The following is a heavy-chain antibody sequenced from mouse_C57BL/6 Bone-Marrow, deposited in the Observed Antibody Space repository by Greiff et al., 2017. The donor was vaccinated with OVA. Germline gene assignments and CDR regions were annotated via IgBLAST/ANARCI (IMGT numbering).Heavy chain of an antibody. J-gene: IGHJ4*01. V-gene: IGHV5-4*01. Sequence: EVHLVESGGGLVKPGGSLKLSCAASGFTFSSYAMSWVRQTPEKRLEWVATISDGGSYTYYPDNVKGRFTISRDNAKNNLYLQMSHLKSEDTAMYYCARDKLPYYAMDYWGQGTSVTVSS. D-gene: IGHD1-1*01. CDR2: ISDGGSYT. CDR3: ARDKLPYYAMDY. CDR1: GFTFSSYA.